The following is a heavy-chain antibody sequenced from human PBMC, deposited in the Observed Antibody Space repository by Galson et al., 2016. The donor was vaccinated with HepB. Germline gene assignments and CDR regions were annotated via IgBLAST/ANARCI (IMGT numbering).Heavy chain of an antibody. V-gene: IGHV3-7*03. CDR2: IRGDGIVS. J-gene: IGHJ2*01. CDR1: GFTFNAHW. CDR3: ARKRVYCTRTTCFGWYINL. Sequence: SLRLSCAASGFTFNAHWMNWVRQAPGKGLEWVANIRGDGIVSYYAESVRGRFTISRDNAKNSLYLQINSLRAEDTAVYYCARKRVYCTRTTCFGWYINLWGRGALVTVSS. D-gene: IGHD2-2*01.